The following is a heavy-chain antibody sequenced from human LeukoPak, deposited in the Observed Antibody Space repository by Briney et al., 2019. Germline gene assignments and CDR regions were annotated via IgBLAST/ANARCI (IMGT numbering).Heavy chain of an antibody. CDR2: INPNSGGT. J-gene: IGHJ6*02. Sequence: GASVKVSCKASGYTFTGYYMHWVRQAPGQGLEWMGWINPNSGGTNYAQKFQGRVTMARDTSTSTVYMELSSLRSEDTAVYYCARAVPATMVRGVIITWSSSQTSNYGMDVWGQGTTVTVSS. D-gene: IGHD3-10*01. CDR3: ARAVPATMVRGVIITWSSSQTSNYGMDV. V-gene: IGHV1-2*02. CDR1: GYTFTGYY.